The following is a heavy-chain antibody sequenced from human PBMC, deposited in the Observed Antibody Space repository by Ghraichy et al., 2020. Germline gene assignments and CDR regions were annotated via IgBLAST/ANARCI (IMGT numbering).Heavy chain of an antibody. V-gene: IGHV4-59*08. CDR2: INYSGSA. J-gene: IGHJ6*02. CDR1: GDTIRGYY. CDR3: ARHGGIYGNFGMDV. Sequence: ESLNISCTVSGDTIRGYYWSWIRQPPGKGLEWIGYINYSGSAKYNPSLKSRVTISVDTSKNQFSLRLSYVNAADTAVFYCARHGGIYGNFGMDVWGQGTTVSVSS. D-gene: IGHD2/OR15-2a*01.